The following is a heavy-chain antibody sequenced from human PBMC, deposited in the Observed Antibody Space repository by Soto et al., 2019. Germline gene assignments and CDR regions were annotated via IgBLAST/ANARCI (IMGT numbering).Heavy chain of an antibody. CDR3: ASQAEYCSSTSCYGGGFDY. D-gene: IGHD2-2*01. V-gene: IGHV4-31*03. Sequence: QVQLQESGPGLVKPSQTLSLTCTVSGGSISSGGYYWSWIRQHPGKGLEWIGYIYYSGSTYYNPSLKSRVTISVDTSKNQFSLKLSSVTAADTAVYYYASQAEYCSSTSCYGGGFDYWGQGTLVTVSS. J-gene: IGHJ4*02. CDR2: IYYSGST. CDR1: GGSISSGGYY.